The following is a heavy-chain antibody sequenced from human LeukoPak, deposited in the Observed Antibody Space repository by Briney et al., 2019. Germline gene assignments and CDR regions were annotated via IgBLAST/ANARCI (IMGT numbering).Heavy chain of an antibody. V-gene: IGHV3-23*01. CDR2: ISDSGGST. D-gene: IGHD1-26*01. J-gene: IGHJ4*02. CDR1: GFTFSNYG. Sequence: GGSLRLSCAASGFTFSNYGMTWVRQAPGKGVEWVSGISDSGGSTYNADSVKGRFTISRDNSKNTLYLQMNSLRAEDTAVYYCAKSYSGIYLADYWGQGTLVTVSS. CDR3: AKSYSGIYLADY.